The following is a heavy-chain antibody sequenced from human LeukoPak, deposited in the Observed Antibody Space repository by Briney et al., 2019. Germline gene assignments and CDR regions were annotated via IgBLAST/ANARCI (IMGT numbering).Heavy chain of an antibody. CDR3: AKDIGRSSGPTDY. Sequence: GGSLRLSCAASGFTFSSYSMNWVRQPPGKGLEGVAFIRYDGSNKYYADSVKGRFTISRDNSKNTLYLHMNSLRAEDTAVYYCAKDIGRSSGPTDYWGQGTLVTVSS. CDR2: IRYDGSNK. D-gene: IGHD3-22*01. V-gene: IGHV3-30*02. CDR1: GFTFSSYS. J-gene: IGHJ4*02.